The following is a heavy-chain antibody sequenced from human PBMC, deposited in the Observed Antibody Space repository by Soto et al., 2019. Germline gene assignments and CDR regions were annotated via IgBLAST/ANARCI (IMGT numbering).Heavy chain of an antibody. CDR1: GYTFTSYG. V-gene: IGHV1-18*01. J-gene: IGHJ5*02. CDR2: VNAYNGNT. Sequence: ASVKVSCKASGYTFTSYGISWVRQAPGQGLEWMGWVNAYNGNTNYAQKFQGRVTMTTDTSTSTAYMELRSLRSDDTAVYYCARYGSGPDNWFDPWGQGTLVTVSS. D-gene: IGHD3-10*01. CDR3: ARYGSGPDNWFDP.